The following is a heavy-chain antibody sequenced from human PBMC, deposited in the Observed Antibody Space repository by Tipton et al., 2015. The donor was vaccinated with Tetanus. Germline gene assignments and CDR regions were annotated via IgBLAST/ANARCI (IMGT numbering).Heavy chain of an antibody. CDR2: IYYSGST. J-gene: IGHJ6*02. V-gene: IGHV4-39*01. CDR3: ARHVEAIAAAGKDMDV. Sequence: TLSLTCTVSGGSISSSSYYWGWIRQPPGKGLEWIGSIYYSGSTYYNPSLKSRVTISVDTSKNQFSLKLSSVTAADTAVYYCARHVEAIAAAGKDMDVWGQGTTVTVSS. CDR1: GGSISSSSYY. D-gene: IGHD6-13*01.